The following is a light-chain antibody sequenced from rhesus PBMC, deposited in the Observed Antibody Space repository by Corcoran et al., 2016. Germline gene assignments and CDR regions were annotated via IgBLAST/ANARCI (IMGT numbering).Light chain of an antibody. V-gene: IGKV1-74*01. Sequence: DIQMTQSPSSLSASVGDRVTITCRASENVNNYLNWYQQKPGKAPKLLIYKASTLESGVPSRFRGSGSGTVYTFTIRSLQPEAVATYYCQHGYGTPLTFGGGTKVEIK. CDR3: QHGYGTPLT. CDR2: KAS. J-gene: IGKJ4*01. CDR1: ENVNNY.